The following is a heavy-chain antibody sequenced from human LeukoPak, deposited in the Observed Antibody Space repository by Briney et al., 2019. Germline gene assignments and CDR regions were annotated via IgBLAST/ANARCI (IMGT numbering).Heavy chain of an antibody. Sequence: GGSLRLSCAASGFTVSSNYLSWVRQAPGKGLEWVSLISGDGGSTYYADFVKGRFTISRDNSKNSLYLQMSSLRTEDTALYYCARDTLSGRYWATRTNFDYWGQGTLVTVSS. CDR3: ARDTLSGRYWATRTNFDY. V-gene: IGHV3-43*02. CDR2: ISGDGGST. CDR1: GFTVSSNY. D-gene: IGHD1-26*01. J-gene: IGHJ4*02.